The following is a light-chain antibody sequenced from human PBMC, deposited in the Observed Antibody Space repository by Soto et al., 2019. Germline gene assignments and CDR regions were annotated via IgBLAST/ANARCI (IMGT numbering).Light chain of an antibody. CDR3: QQSYSDPVT. CDR2: AAS. Sequence: DIQMTQSPSSLSASVGDRVTITCRASQTISVNLNWYQQKPGKAPNLLIYAASSLQSGVPSRFSGSGSGTDFTLTINSLQPEDFATYYCQQSYSDPVTFGPGNKVDIK. CDR1: QTISVN. J-gene: IGKJ3*01. V-gene: IGKV1-39*01.